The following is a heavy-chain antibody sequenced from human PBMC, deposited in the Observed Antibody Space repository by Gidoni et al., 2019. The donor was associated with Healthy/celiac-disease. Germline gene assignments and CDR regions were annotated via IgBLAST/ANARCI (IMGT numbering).Heavy chain of an antibody. CDR2: IRSKANSYAT. CDR3: TRPNYYDSSGYHYFDY. CDR1: GFTFSGST. D-gene: IGHD3-22*01. Sequence: EVQLVESGGGLVQPGGSLHLSCSASGFTFSGSTMHWVRQASGKGLEWVGRIRSKANSYATAYAASVKGRFTISRDDSKNTAYLQMNSLKTEDTAVYYCTRPNYYDSSGYHYFDYWGQGTLVTVSS. V-gene: IGHV3-73*02. J-gene: IGHJ4*02.